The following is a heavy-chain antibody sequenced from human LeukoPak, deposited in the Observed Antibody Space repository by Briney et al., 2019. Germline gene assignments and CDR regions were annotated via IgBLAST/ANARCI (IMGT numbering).Heavy chain of an antibody. CDR3: AKDLRGYNYGQLDY. Sequence: GGSLRLSCAASGFTFSSYAMSWVRQAPGKGLEWVSVISSNGGSTYYADSVKGRFTVSRANSKNTLFLQMNSLRAEDTAVYYCAKDLRGYNYGQLDYWGQGTLVTVSS. CDR1: GFTFSSYA. CDR2: ISSNGGST. V-gene: IGHV3-23*01. J-gene: IGHJ4*02. D-gene: IGHD5-18*01.